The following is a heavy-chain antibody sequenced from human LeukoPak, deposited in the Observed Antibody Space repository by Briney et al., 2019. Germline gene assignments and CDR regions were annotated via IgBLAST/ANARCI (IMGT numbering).Heavy chain of an antibody. J-gene: IGHJ3*02. CDR3: ARQDSGTYLNPLDI. CDR2: IYYTGST. D-gene: IGHD1-26*01. Sequence: SETLSLTCIVSGGSISSYYWSWIRQPPWKGLEWIGYIYYTGSTNYNPSLKSRVTISVDTSKNQLSLKLRSVTAADTAVYYCARQDSGTYLNPLDIWGQGTVVTVSS. V-gene: IGHV4-59*08. CDR1: GGSISSYY.